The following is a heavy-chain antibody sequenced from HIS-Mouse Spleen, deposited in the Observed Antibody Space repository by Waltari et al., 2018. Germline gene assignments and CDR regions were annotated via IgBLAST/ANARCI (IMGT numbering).Heavy chain of an antibody. CDR3: ARDFLLVHVGTFDY. Sequence: QVQLVESGGGVVQPGRSLRLSCEASRFPFSSYPLHWVRQAPGKGLEWVAVISYDGSNKYYADSVKGRFTISRDNSKNTLYLQMNSLRAEDTAVYYCARDFLLVHVGTFDYWGQGTLVTVSS. CDR2: ISYDGSNK. V-gene: IGHV3-30-3*01. D-gene: IGHD1-26*01. CDR1: RFPFSSYP. J-gene: IGHJ4*02.